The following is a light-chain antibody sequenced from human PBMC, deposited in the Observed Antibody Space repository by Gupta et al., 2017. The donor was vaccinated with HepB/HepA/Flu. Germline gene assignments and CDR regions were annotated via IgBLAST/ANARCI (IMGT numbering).Light chain of an antibody. CDR1: SSNIGDNHNY. Sequence: QSASTPPPSVSAAPGQKFSISCSGSSSNIGDNHNYVSWYQQFPGAAPKLVIYDNHKRTSEIPVRFSGSRSGTSATRAINGLQTGDEAIDDGLTWDGSRSLWVFGTGTKLTV. CDR3: LTWDGSRSLWV. CDR2: DNH. V-gene: IGLV1-51*01. J-gene: IGLJ1*01.